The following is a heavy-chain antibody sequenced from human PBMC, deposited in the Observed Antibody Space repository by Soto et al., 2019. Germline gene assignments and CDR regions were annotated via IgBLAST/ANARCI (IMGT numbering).Heavy chain of an antibody. J-gene: IGHJ4*02. CDR3: AKDTGPN. CDR2: ISWNSNTI. CDR1: GFTFDNYA. Sequence: GGSLRLSFAASGFTFDNYAMHWVRQAPGKGLEWVSGISWNSNTISYADSVKGRFTISRENAKNSLYLQINSLRAQDTAFYYCAKDTGPNWGQGTLVTVSS. V-gene: IGHV3-9*01.